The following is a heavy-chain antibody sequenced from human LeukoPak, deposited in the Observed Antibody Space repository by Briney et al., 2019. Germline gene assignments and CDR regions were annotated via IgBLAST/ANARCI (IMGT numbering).Heavy chain of an antibody. D-gene: IGHD5-18*01. J-gene: IGHJ6*02. CDR1: GGTFSSYA. CDR2: IIPTFGTA. V-gene: IGHV1-69*01. CDR3: ASLWLDYYYYYGMDV. Sequence: SVKVSCKASGGTFSSYAISWVRQAPGQGLEWMGGIIPTFGTANYAQKFQGRVTITADESTSTAYMELSSLRSEDTAVYYCASLWLDYYYYYGMDVWGQGTTVTVSS.